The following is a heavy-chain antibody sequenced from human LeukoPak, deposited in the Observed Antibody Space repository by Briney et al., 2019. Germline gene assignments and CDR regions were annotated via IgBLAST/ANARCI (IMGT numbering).Heavy chain of an antibody. D-gene: IGHD4/OR15-4a*01. Sequence: GGSLRLSCTVSGFTVSSNSMSWVRQAPGKGLEWVSFIYSDNTHYSDSVKGRFTISRDNSKNTLYLQMTSLRAEDTAVYYCARRAGAYSHPYDYWGQGTLVTVSS. V-gene: IGHV3-53*01. CDR2: IYSDNT. J-gene: IGHJ4*02. CDR1: GFTVSSNS. CDR3: ARRAGAYSHPYDY.